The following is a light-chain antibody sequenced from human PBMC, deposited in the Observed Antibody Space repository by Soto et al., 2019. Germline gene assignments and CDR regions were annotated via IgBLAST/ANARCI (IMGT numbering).Light chain of an antibody. CDR2: GAS. CDR1: QSVSSN. CDR3: QQYNNRPTWT. J-gene: IGKJ1*01. Sequence: EIVMTQSPATLSVSPGERATLSCRASQSVSSNLAWYQQKPGQAPRLLIYGASTRATGIPARFSGSGSGTEFTLTICSLQSEDFAVYYCQQYNNRPTWTFGQGTKVEIK. V-gene: IGKV3-15*01.